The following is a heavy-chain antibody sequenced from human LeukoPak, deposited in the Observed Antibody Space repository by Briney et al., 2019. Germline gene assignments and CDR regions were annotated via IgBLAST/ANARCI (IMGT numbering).Heavy chain of an antibody. CDR3: ARAPSEIGGYYPEYFRH. V-gene: IGHV3-74*01. CDR1: GFTFRPYW. D-gene: IGHD3-22*01. CDR2: IKSDGST. J-gene: IGHJ1*01. Sequence: SGGSLRLSCAASGFTFRPYWMHWVRQAPGKGLVWVSRIKSDGSTNYADSVKGRFTISRDNAKNTVSLQMNSLRPEDPGVYYCARAPSEIGGYYPEYFRHWGQGTLVTVSS.